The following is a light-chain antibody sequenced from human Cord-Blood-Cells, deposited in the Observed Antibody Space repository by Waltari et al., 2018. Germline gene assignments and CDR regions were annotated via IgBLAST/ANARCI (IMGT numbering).Light chain of an antibody. J-gene: IGLJ3*02. Sequence: QSALTQPRSVSGSPEQSVTISCTGTSSDVGGYNYVSWYQQHPGNAPKLMFYDVSTRPSGVPDRFSGSKSGNTASLTISGLQAEDEADYYCCSYAGSYTFGFGGGTKLTVL. CDR3: CSYAGSYTFG. V-gene: IGLV2-11*01. CDR2: DVS. CDR1: SSDVGGYNY.